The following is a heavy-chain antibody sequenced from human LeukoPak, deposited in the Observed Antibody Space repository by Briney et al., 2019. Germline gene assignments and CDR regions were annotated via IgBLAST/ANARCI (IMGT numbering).Heavy chain of an antibody. CDR1: GFTFSSYW. Sequence: PGGSLRLSCAASGFTFSSYWMHWVRQVPGKGLVWVSRITSEGSSTSYADSEKGRFTISRDNAKNTLYLQMNSLRAEGTAVYYCARGSSVVALDWGQGTLVTVSS. D-gene: IGHD2-15*01. V-gene: IGHV3-74*01. J-gene: IGHJ4*02. CDR3: ARGSSVVALD. CDR2: ITSEGSST.